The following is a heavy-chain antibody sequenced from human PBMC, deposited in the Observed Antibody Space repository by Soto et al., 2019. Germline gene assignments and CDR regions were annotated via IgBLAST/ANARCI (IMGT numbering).Heavy chain of an antibody. Sequence: GWSLRLSCASSVFTFISYDMHWVRQATGKGLEWVSAIGTAGDTYYPGSVKGRFTISRENAKNSLYLQMNSLRAGDTAVYYCARAISTTGWFDPWGQGTLVTVSS. CDR1: VFTFISYD. V-gene: IGHV3-13*01. CDR3: ARAISTTGWFDP. J-gene: IGHJ5*02. D-gene: IGHD3-3*01. CDR2: IGTAGDT.